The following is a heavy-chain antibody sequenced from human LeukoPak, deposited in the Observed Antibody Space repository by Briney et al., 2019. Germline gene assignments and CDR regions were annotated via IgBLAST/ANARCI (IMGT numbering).Heavy chain of an antibody. Sequence: SETLSLTCTVSGGSISSYYWSWIRQPPGKGLEWIGYIYYSGSTNYNPSLKSRVTISVDTSKNQFSLKLSSVTAADTAVYYCARGGTVGGEDYWGQGTLVTVSS. CDR1: GGSISSYY. CDR3: ARGGTVGGEDY. D-gene: IGHD1-26*01. J-gene: IGHJ4*02. V-gene: IGHV4-59*12. CDR2: IYYSGST.